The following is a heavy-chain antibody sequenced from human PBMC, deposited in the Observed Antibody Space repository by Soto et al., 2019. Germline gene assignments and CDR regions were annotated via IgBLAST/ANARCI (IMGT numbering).Heavy chain of an antibody. CDR2: INEDGRDK. CDR3: ARVTRRNAFDV. J-gene: IGHJ3*01. V-gene: IGHV3-7*01. Sequence: SLRLSCAASGFPFSTYWMTWVRQAPGKGLEWVANINEDGRDKYYVDSVKGRFTTSRDNAKNSLYLEMNSLRAEDTAVHYCARVTRRNAFDVWGQGTTVTVSS. CDR1: GFPFSTYW.